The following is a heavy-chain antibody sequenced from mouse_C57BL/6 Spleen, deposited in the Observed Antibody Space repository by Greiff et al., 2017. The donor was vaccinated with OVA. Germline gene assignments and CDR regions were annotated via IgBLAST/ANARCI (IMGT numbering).Heavy chain of an antibody. CDR3: TRDGNYLAWFAY. CDR1: GYTFTDYE. J-gene: IGHJ3*01. Sequence: QVQLQQSGAELVRPGASVTLSCKASGYTFTDYEMHWVKQTPVHGLEWIGAIDPETGGTAYNQKFEGKAILTADKSSSTAYMELRSLTSEDSAVYYCTRDGNYLAWFAYWGQGTLVTVSA. CDR2: IDPETGGT. D-gene: IGHD2-1*01. V-gene: IGHV1-15*01.